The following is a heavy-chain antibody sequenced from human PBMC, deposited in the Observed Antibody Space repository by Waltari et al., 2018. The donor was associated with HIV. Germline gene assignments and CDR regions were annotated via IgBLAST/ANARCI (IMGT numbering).Heavy chain of an antibody. CDR3: ARSRQDIVVVPAANPNYYFDY. Sequence: QVQLQQWGAGLLKPSETLSLTCAVSGGSFSGYYWSWIRQPPGKGLEGFGEINHRGNTNYNPSLKSRVTISVDTSKNQFSLKLSSVTAADTAVYYCARSRQDIVVVPAANPNYYFDYWGQGTLVTVSS. D-gene: IGHD2-2*01. V-gene: IGHV4-34*01. CDR1: GGSFSGYY. CDR2: INHRGNT. J-gene: IGHJ4*02.